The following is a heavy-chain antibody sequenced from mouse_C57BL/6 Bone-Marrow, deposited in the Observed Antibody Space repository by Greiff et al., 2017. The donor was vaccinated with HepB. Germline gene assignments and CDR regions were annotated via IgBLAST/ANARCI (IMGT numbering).Heavy chain of an antibody. CDR1: GYTFTSYG. V-gene: IGHV1-81*01. D-gene: IGHD1-1*01. Sequence: QVQLQQSGAELARPGASVKLSCKASGYTFTSYGISWVKQRTGQGLEWIGEIYPRSGNTYYNEKFKGKATLTADKSSSTAYMEHRSLTSEDSAVYFCAGGYYGPWFAYWGQGTLVTVSA. CDR2: IYPRSGNT. J-gene: IGHJ3*01. CDR3: AGGYYGPWFAY.